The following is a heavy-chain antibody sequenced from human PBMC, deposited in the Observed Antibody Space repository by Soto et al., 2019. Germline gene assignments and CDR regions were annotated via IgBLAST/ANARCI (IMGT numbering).Heavy chain of an antibody. CDR1: GFTFTSYA. D-gene: IGHD3-3*01. V-gene: IGHV3-23*01. J-gene: IGHJ4*02. CDR2: MSGSGGDT. CDR3: AKLDFCTLYNTGLDS. Sequence: EVQLLESGGGLVQPGGSLRLSCSASGFTFTSYAMSWVRQAPGKGLEWVSGMSGSGGDTKSADSVKGRFTISRDNFKNMLYLQMNSLRAEDTAVYYCAKLDFCTLYNTGLDSWGQGTLVTVSS.